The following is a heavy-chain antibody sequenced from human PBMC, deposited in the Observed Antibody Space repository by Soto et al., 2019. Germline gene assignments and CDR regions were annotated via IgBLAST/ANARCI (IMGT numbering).Heavy chain of an antibody. CDR1: GFTFSSYA. CDR2: ISGSGGVT. J-gene: IGHJ3*01. Sequence: EVQLLESGGGLVQPGGSQRLSCAASGFTFSSYAMSWVRQGPGKGLEWVTLISGSGGVTDYADSLKGRFTVSRNNSKDTMDLELNSLTAGDTAIYYCAKIHSGSCEDAFDVWGQGTVVNVSS. V-gene: IGHV3-23*01. CDR3: AKIHSGSCEDAFDV. D-gene: IGHD6-19*01.